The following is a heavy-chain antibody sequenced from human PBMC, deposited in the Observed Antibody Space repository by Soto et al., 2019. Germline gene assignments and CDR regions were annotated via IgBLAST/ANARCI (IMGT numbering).Heavy chain of an antibody. Sequence: QVQLQESGPGLVKPSQTLSLTCTVSGGSISSGGYYWSWIRQHPGKGLEWIGYIYYSASTYYNPSLKSRVTMSVDTSENQFSLRLSSVTAADTAVYYCARKDSGYGDYMDVWGKGTTVTVSS. CDR3: ARKDSGYGDYMDV. CDR2: IYYSAST. V-gene: IGHV4-31*03. J-gene: IGHJ6*03. D-gene: IGHD5-12*01. CDR1: GGSISSGGYY.